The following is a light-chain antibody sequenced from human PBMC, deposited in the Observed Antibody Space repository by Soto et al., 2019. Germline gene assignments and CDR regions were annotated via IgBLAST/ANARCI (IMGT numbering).Light chain of an antibody. CDR2: EVS. CDR1: SSDVGGYNY. Sequence: QSVLTQPASVSGSPGQSITISCTGTSSDVGGYNYVSWYQQHPGKAPKLMIYEVSNRAAGLSNRFSGSKSGNTASLTISGLQAEDEADYYCSSYTTSSTPDVFGTGTKLTVL. J-gene: IGLJ1*01. CDR3: SSYTTSSTPDV. V-gene: IGLV2-14*01.